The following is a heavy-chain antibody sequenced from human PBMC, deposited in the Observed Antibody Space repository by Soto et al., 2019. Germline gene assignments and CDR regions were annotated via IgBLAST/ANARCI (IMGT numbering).Heavy chain of an antibody. V-gene: IGHV1-46*03. CDR3: ARALTIFGVVIIRNYFDY. D-gene: IGHD3-3*01. CDR1: GYTFTSYY. Sequence: QVQLVQSGAEVKKPGASVKVSCKASGYTFTSYYMHWVRQAPGQGLEWMGIINPSGGSTSYAQKFQGRVTMTRDTSTSTVYMGLSSLRSEDTAVYYCARALTIFGVVIIRNYFDYWGQGTLVTVSS. J-gene: IGHJ4*02. CDR2: INPSGGST.